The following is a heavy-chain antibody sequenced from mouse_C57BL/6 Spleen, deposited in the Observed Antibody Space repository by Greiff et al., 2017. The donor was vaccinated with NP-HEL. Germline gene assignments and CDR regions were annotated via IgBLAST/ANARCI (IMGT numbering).Heavy chain of an antibody. Sequence: EVQLQQSGPELVKPGASVKISCKASGYTFTDYYMNWVKQSHGKSLEWIGDINPNNGGTSYNQKFKGKATLTVDKSSSTAYMELRSLTSEDSAVYYRARYLYYYGSSFWGQGTLVTVSA. D-gene: IGHD1-1*01. CDR3: ARYLYYYGSSF. J-gene: IGHJ3*01. CDR2: INPNNGGT. V-gene: IGHV1-26*01. CDR1: GYTFTDYY.